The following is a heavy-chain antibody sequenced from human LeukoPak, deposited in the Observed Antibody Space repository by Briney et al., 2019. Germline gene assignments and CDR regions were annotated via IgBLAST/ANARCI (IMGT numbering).Heavy chain of an antibody. CDR3: AKDYDFWSGYYSPTRGYFDY. V-gene: IGHV3-30*02. CDR2: IRFDGSNK. CDR1: GFTFSSSG. J-gene: IGHJ4*02. D-gene: IGHD3-3*01. Sequence: GGSLRLSCAASGFTFSSSGMHWVRQAPGKGLEWVAFIRFDGSNKYYADSVKGRFTISRDSSKNTLYLQMNSLRAEDAAVYYCAKDYDFWSGYYSPTRGYFDYWGQGTLVTVSS.